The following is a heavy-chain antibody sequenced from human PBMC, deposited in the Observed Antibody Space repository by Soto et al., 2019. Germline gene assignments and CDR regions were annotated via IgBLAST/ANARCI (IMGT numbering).Heavy chain of an antibody. CDR1: GYTFINYG. J-gene: IGHJ3*02. V-gene: IGHV1-18*01. CDR2: ISTYNGQT. CDR3: VREVVWGATLVWGVVARHFDI. Sequence: QAQLVQSGAEVRKPGASVKVSCKTSGYTFINYGVSWVRQAPEQGLVWMGWISTYNGQTNVAQNFQGRVTLTSDASARTVYMELMGLSADDTAMYCCVREVVWGATLVWGVVARHFDIWGQGTPVTVSS. D-gene: IGHD3-16*01.